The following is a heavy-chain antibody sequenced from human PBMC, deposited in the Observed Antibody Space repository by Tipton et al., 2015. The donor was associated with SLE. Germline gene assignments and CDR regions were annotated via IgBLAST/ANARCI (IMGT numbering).Heavy chain of an antibody. CDR1: GFTFSDYY. V-gene: IGHV3-11*06. CDR3: ASYFYYYMDV. Sequence: GSLRLSCAASGFTFSDYYMSWIRQAPGKGLEWVSSISSSSSYIYYADSVKGRFTISRDNAKNSLYLQMNSLRAEDTAVYYCASYFYYYMDVWGKGTTVTVSS. J-gene: IGHJ6*03. CDR2: ISSSSSYI.